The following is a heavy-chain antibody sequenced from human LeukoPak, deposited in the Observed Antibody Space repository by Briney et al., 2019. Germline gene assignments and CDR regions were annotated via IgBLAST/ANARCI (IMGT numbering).Heavy chain of an antibody. CDR2: INPSGGST. V-gene: IGHV1-46*01. D-gene: IGHD3-10*01. Sequence: GASVKVSCKASGYTFTGYYMHWARQAPGQGLEWMGIINPSGGSTSYAQKFQGRVTMTRDMSTSTVYMELSSLRFEDTAVYYCAREKLVNQNWFDPWGQGTLVTVSS. CDR3: AREKLVNQNWFDP. J-gene: IGHJ5*02. CDR1: GYTFTGYY.